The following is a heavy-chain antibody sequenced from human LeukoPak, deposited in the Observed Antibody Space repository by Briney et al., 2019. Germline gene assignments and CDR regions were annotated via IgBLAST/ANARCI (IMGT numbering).Heavy chain of an antibody. CDR3: ARASTLRSRSNWFDP. CDR2: IYYSGNT. J-gene: IGHJ5*02. V-gene: IGHV4-39*07. CDR1: GGSISSSNYY. D-gene: IGHD4-17*01. Sequence: SETQSLTCTVSGGSISSSNYYWGWIRQPPGKGLEWIGSIYYSGNTYYNPSLKSRVTISVDASKNQFSLKLSSVTAADTAVYYCARASTLRSRSNWFDPWGQGTLVTVSS.